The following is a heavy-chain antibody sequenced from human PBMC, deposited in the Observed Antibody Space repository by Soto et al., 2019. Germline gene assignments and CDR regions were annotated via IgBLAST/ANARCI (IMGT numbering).Heavy chain of an antibody. J-gene: IGHJ2*01. CDR3: AKRAVAGRNWYFDL. CDR2: ISGTGGSS. Sequence: EVQLLESGGGLVQPGGSLRLSCAASGFTFSTYTMSWVLQAPGKGMECVSAISGTGGSSSYTDSVKGRFTISRDNSKNTLSLQMDSLRAEDTARYYCAKRAVAGRNWYFDLWGRGTLVTVSS. V-gene: IGHV3-23*01. D-gene: IGHD6-19*01. CDR1: GFTFSTYT.